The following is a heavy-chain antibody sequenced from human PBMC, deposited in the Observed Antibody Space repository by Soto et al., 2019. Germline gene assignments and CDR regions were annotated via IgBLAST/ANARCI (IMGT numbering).Heavy chain of an antibody. J-gene: IGHJ2*01. CDR2: ISGGGDAT. CDR3: ARTVSGSTGRPDLWYFDL. CDR1: GFTFSGYA. V-gene: IGHV3-23*01. Sequence: EVQLLDSGGGLVQPGGSLRLSCAASGFTFSGYALTWVRQAPGKGLEWVSAISGGGDATFYADSVKGRFTISRDNSQNTLYLQMNTLRAEDTAVYYCARTVSGSTGRPDLWYFDLWGRGTLVTVSS. D-gene: IGHD3-10*01.